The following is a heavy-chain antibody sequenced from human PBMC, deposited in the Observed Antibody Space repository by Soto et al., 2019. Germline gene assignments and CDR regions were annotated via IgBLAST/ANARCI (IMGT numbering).Heavy chain of an antibody. CDR3: ARGGRFFDA. CDR2: ISGSGSPI. J-gene: IGHJ5*02. Sequence: GGSLRLSCAASGFTFGSYEMNWVRQAPGKGLEWLSYISGSGSPIYYAESVKGRFIISRDSAKNSLYLQMNSLRAEDTAIYFCARGGRFFDAWGQGTLVTVSS. V-gene: IGHV3-48*03. CDR1: GFTFGSYE. D-gene: IGHD3-16*01.